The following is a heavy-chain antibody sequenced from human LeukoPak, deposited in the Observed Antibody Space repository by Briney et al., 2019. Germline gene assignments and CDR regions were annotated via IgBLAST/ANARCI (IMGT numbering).Heavy chain of an antibody. Sequence: GGPLRLSCAASGFTFSDYAMSWVRQAPGKGLEWISAISGTGGSGDSTHYADSVKGRFTISRDNSKITLYLQMNSLRAEDTAVYYCAKDFYSVTYPRFDYWGQGTLVTVSS. CDR3: AKDFYSVTYPRFDY. CDR1: GFTFSDYA. V-gene: IGHV3-23*01. D-gene: IGHD4-23*01. CDR2: ISGTGGSGDST. J-gene: IGHJ4*02.